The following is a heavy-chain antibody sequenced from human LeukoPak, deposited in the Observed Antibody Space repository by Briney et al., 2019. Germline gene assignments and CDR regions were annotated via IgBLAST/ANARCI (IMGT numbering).Heavy chain of an antibody. D-gene: IGHD3-3*01. V-gene: IGHV3-23*01. CDR3: AKSVDTRIFGGFIGG. Sequence: GGSLRLSCAASGFTFSSHAMSWVRQAPGKGLEWVSAMSGSGGSTYYADSVKGRFTISRDNSKNTLYLQMNSLRAEDTAVYYCAKSVDTRIFGGFIGGGGQGTLVTVST. J-gene: IGHJ4*02. CDR1: GFTFSSHA. CDR2: MSGSGGST.